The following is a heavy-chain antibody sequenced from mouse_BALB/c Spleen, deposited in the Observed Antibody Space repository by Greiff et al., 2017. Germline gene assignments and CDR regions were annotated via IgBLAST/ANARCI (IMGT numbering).Heavy chain of an antibody. J-gene: IGHJ1*01. V-gene: IGHV2-9*02. CDR1: GFSLTSYG. CDR3: ARDYYGSRPNWYFDV. D-gene: IGHD1-1*01. CDR2: IWAGGST. Sequence: VMLVESGPGLVAPSQSLSITCTVSGFSLTSYGVHWVRQPPGKGLEWLGVIWAGGSTNYNSALMSRLSISKDNSKSQVFLKMNSLQTDDTAMYYCARDYYGSRPNWYFDVWGAGTTVTVSS.